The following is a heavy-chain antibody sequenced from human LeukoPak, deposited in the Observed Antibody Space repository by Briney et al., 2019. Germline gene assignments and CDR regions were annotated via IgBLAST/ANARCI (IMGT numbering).Heavy chain of an antibody. D-gene: IGHD3-3*01. Sequence: SETLSLTCTVSGGSISSYYWSWIRQPPGEGLEWIGYIYYSGSTNYNPSLKSRVTISVDTSKNQFSLKLGSVTAADTAVYYCARSITIFGVVDGEHDAFDIWGQGTMVTVSS. CDR1: GGSISSYY. CDR3: ARSITIFGVVDGEHDAFDI. V-gene: IGHV4-59*01. J-gene: IGHJ3*02. CDR2: IYYSGST.